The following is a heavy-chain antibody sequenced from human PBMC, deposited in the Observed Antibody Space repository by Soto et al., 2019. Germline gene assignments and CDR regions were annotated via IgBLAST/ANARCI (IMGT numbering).Heavy chain of an antibody. D-gene: IGHD3-3*01. CDR1: GGSIRSYC. CDR2: ICNSGTT. CDR3: ARDSGDFWSGYYAPANSFDY. V-gene: IGHV4-59*01. Sequence: SETLSLTCTVSGGSIRSYCWTWIRQPPGEGLEWIGCICNSGTTNYNPSLKSRVAISIDTPKNQFSLKLSSVTAADTAVYYCARDSGDFWSGYYAPANSFDYWGQGTLLTVSS. J-gene: IGHJ4*02.